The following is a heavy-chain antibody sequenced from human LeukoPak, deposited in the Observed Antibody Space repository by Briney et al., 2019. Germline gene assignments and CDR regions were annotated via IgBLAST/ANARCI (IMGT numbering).Heavy chain of an antibody. CDR2: IYYSGTT. V-gene: IGHV4-59*01. D-gene: IGHD1-20*01. CDR1: GGSMISYY. J-gene: IGHJ3*02. CDR3: AREGGRITGSRDAFDI. Sequence: PSETLSLTCTVSGGSMISYYWSWIRQPPGKGLEWIGYIYYSGTTDYNPSVKSRVSMSVDTSKNQFSLRLRSVTAADTAVYYCAREGGRITGSRDAFDIWGQGTMVTVSS.